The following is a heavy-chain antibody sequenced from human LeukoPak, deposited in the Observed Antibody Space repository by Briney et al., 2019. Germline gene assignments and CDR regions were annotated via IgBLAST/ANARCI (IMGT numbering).Heavy chain of an antibody. CDR2: IYSGGST. D-gene: IGHD4-17*01. V-gene: IGHV3-53*01. CDR1: GFTVSSNY. CDR3: ARVYGDGRVDAFDI. Sequence: PGGSLRLSCAASGFTVSSNYMSWVRQAPGKGLEWVSVIYSGGSTYYADSVKGRFTISRDNSKNTLYLQMNSLRAEDTAVYYCARVYGDGRVDAFDIWGQGTMVTVSS. J-gene: IGHJ3*02.